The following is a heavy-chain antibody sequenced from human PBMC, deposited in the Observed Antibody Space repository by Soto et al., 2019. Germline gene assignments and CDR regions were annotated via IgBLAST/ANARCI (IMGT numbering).Heavy chain of an antibody. CDR3: VKDTVATIYYYYGMDV. Sequence: GGSLRLSCAASGFTFSSYAMSWVRQAPGKGLEWVSAISGSGGSTYYADSVKGRFTISRDNSKNTLYLQMSSLRAEDTAVYYCVKDTVATIYYYYGMDVWGQGTTVTVSS. J-gene: IGHJ6*02. V-gene: IGHV3-23*01. CDR1: GFTFSSYA. CDR2: ISGSGGST. D-gene: IGHD5-12*01.